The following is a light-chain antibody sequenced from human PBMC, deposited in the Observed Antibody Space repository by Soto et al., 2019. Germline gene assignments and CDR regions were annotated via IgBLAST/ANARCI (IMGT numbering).Light chain of an antibody. CDR3: ASWAAGVAGPA. CDR1: SSNIGNKY. CDR2: RNN. J-gene: IGLJ2*01. V-gene: IGLV1-47*01. Sequence: QAVVTQPPSASGTPGQRVTISCSGSSSNIGNKYVYWYQQFPGTAPKLLMYRNNHRPSGVPDRFSGSKSGTSASLDISGLRAEDEADYYCASWAAGVAGPAFGGGTKLTVL.